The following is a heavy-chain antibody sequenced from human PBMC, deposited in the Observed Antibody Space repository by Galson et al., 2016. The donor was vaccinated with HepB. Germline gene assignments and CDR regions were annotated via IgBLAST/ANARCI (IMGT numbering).Heavy chain of an antibody. CDR3: ARDLVMNGEYDYYYSGMDV. Sequence: SLRLSCAASGFTFSSYWMHWVRQAPGGGLVWVSRINSDGSATTYADSGKGRFTISRDNARNTLYLQMASLRAEDTAVYYCARDLVMNGEYDYYYSGMDVWGQGTTLTVSS. J-gene: IGHJ6*02. D-gene: IGHD4-17*01. CDR1: GFTFSSYW. CDR2: INSDGSAT. V-gene: IGHV3-74*01.